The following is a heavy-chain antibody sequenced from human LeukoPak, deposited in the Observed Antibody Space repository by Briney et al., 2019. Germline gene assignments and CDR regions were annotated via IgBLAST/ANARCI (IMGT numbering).Heavy chain of an antibody. D-gene: IGHD7-27*01. Sequence: GGSLRLSCAASGFTFSNYWMHWVRQAPGKGLVWVSRINSDGSSTSYADSVKGRFTISRDNAKNSLYLQMNSLRAEDTAVYHCVRDCWGTPHGVDGFDIWGQGTMVTVSS. CDR1: GFTFSNYW. V-gene: IGHV3-74*01. CDR2: INSDGSST. J-gene: IGHJ3*02. CDR3: VRDCWGTPHGVDGFDI.